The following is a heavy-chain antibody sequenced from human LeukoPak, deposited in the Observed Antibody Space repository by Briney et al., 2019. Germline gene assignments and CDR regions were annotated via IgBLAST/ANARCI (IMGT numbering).Heavy chain of an antibody. D-gene: IGHD1-26*01. CDR3: ARAGIVGATDY. Sequence: GASVKVSCKASGYTFTSYAMHWVRQAPGQRLEWMGWINAGNGNTEYSQKFQGRVTITRDTSASTAYMELSSLRSEDTAVYYCARAGIVGATDYWGQGTLVTVSS. CDR1: GYTFTSYA. J-gene: IGHJ4*02. V-gene: IGHV1-3*01. CDR2: INAGNGNT.